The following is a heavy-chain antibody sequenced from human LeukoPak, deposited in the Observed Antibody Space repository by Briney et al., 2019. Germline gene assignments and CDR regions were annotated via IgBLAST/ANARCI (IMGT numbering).Heavy chain of an antibody. CDR3: VREVSARPKNWFDP. V-gene: IGHV3-23*01. J-gene: IGHJ5*02. CDR2: ISDSGDGT. Sequence: PSETLSLTCSVSGGSISSYFWSWVRQSPVKGLEWVSAISDSGDGTYYADSVKARFTISRDNSKNTVYLEMSSLRAEDTAVYYCVREVSARPKNWFDPWGQGTLVTVSS. D-gene: IGHD3-3*01. CDR1: GGSISSYF.